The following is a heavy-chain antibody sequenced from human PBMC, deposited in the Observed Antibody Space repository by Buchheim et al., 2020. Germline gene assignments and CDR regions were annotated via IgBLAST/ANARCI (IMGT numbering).Heavy chain of an antibody. CDR2: IKQDGSEK. J-gene: IGHJ6*02. CDR3: ARDSPGIAAAGDYYYGMDV. CDR1: GFTFSSYW. V-gene: IGHV3-7*01. Sequence: EVQLVESGGGLVQPGGSLRLSCAASGFTFSSYWMSWVRQAPGKGLEWVANIKQDGSEKYYVDSVKGRFTISRDNAKNSLYLQMNSLRAEDTAVYYCARDSPGIAAAGDYYYGMDVWGQGTT. D-gene: IGHD6-13*01.